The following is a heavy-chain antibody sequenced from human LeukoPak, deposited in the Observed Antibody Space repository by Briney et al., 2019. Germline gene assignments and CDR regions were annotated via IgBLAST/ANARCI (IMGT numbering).Heavy chain of an antibody. Sequence: TGGSLRLSCAASGFTFSSYGMHWVSQAPGKGLEWVAVISYDGSNKYYADSVKGRFTISRDNSKNTLYLQMNSLRAEDTAVYYCAKSEGVIVVVPAGNYYYYYGMDVWGQGTTVTVSS. J-gene: IGHJ6*02. CDR2: ISYDGSNK. CDR1: GFTFSSYG. D-gene: IGHD2-2*01. V-gene: IGHV3-30*18. CDR3: AKSEGVIVVVPAGNYYYYYGMDV.